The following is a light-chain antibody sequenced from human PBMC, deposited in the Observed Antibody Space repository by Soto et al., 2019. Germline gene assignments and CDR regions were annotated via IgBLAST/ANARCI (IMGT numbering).Light chain of an antibody. V-gene: IGLV2-8*01. CDR3: SSYAGSNNYV. CDR1: SSDVGGYNY. CDR2: EVS. Sequence: QSVLTQPPSASGSPGQAGTISCTGTSSDVGGYNYVSWYQQHPGKAPKLMIYEVSKRPSWVPDRFSGSKSGNTASLTVSGLQAEDEADYYCSSYAGSNNYVFGTGTKVTVL. J-gene: IGLJ1*01.